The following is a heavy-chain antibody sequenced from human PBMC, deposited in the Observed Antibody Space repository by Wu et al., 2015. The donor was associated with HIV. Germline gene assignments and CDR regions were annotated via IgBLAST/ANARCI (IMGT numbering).Heavy chain of an antibody. V-gene: IGHV1-69*05. CDR2: IIPLFDIA. D-gene: IGHD6-13*01. J-gene: IGHJ4*02. CDR3: ARAYSSSWYDFFDY. CDR1: GVTLTSFA. Sequence: QVQLVQSGAEVKKPGSSVKVSCKASGVTLTSFAFSWVRQAPGQGLEWMGGIIPLFDIAQYAKKFRDRVTITTDESTSTAYMELSSLRSEDTAIYYCARAYSSSWYDFFDYWGQGTLVIISS.